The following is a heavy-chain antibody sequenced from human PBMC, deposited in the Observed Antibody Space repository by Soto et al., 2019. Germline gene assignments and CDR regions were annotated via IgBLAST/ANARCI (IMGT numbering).Heavy chain of an antibody. D-gene: IGHD2-15*01. CDR2: INPSSGDT. V-gene: IGHV1-2*02. CDR3: AREASAVVSPDY. J-gene: IGHJ4*02. Sequence: ASVKVSCKASGYIFTAYSMHWVRQAPGQGLEWLGWINPSSGDTIYAQKFQDRVTMTCDTSVSTAYLELSSLSSDDTALYYCAREASAVVSPDYWGQGTLVTVSS. CDR1: GYIFTAYS.